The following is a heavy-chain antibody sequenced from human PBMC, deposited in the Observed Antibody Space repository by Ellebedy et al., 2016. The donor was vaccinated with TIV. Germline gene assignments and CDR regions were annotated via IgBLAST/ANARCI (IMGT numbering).Heavy chain of an antibody. CDR3: ARLYNWNDGVDY. V-gene: IGHV3-64D*09. CDR2: ISSNGGST. J-gene: IGHJ4*02. CDR1: GFTFSSYS. Sequence: GGSLRLSCAASGFTFSSYSMNWVRQAPGKGLEYVSAISSNGGSTYYADSVKGRFTISRDNSKNTLYLQMSSLRAEDTAVYYCARLYNWNDGVDYWGQGTLVTVSS. D-gene: IGHD1-20*01.